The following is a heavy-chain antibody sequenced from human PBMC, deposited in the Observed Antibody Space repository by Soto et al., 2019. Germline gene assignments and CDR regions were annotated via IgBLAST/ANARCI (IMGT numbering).Heavy chain of an antibody. CDR2: IYKSATT. CDR3: ARGRYCLTGRCFPNWFDS. CDR1: GDSVSNLDYF. D-gene: IGHD7-27*01. J-gene: IGHJ5*01. Sequence: SETLSLTCSVSGDSVSNLDYFWAWIRQPPGQALEYIGYIYKSATTYYNPSFESRVAISVDTSKSQFSLNVTSVTAADTAVYFCARGRYCLTGRCFPNWFDSWGQGALVTVS. V-gene: IGHV4-30-4*01.